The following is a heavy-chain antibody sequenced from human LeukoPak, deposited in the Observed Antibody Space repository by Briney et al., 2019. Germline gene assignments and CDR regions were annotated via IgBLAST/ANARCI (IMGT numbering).Heavy chain of an antibody. CDR1: GFTFSSYA. CDR2: ISGSGGST. Sequence: QPGGSLRLSCAASGFTFSSYAMSWVRQAPGKGLEWVSAISGSGGSTYYADSVKGRFTISRDNPKNTLYLQMNSLRAEDAAVYYCAKTAVAVVESSFDYWGQGTLVTVSS. D-gene: IGHD6-19*01. V-gene: IGHV3-23*01. CDR3: AKTAVAVVESSFDY. J-gene: IGHJ4*02.